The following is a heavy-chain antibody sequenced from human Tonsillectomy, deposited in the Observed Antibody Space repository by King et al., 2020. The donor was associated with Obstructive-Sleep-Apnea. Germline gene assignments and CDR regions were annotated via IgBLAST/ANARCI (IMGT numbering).Heavy chain of an antibody. Sequence: VQLVESGGGLVQPGGSLRLSCAASGFTVSSNYMSWVRQAPGKGLEWVSVIYSGGSTYYADSVKGRFTISRDNSKNTLYLKMNSLRAEDTAVYYCARDHSYSSSWNAFDIWGQGTMVTVSS. CDR3: ARDHSYSSSWNAFDI. CDR1: GFTVSSNY. J-gene: IGHJ3*02. CDR2: IYSGGST. V-gene: IGHV3-66*01. D-gene: IGHD6-13*01.